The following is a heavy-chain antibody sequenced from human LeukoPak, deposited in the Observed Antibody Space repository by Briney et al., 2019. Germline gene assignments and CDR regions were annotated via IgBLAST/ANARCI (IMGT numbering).Heavy chain of an antibody. J-gene: IGHJ6*03. CDR2: INHSGST. CDR3: ARDGGIAAAGTADSYYYYYMDV. D-gene: IGHD6-13*01. CDR1: GDSISSGSYY. Sequence: PSETLSLTCTVSGDSISSGSYYWNWIRQPPGKGLEWIGEINHSGSTYYNPSLKSRVTISVDTSKNQFSLKLSSVTAADTAVYYCARDGGIAAAGTADSYYYYYMDVWGKGTTVTVSS. V-gene: IGHV4-39*07.